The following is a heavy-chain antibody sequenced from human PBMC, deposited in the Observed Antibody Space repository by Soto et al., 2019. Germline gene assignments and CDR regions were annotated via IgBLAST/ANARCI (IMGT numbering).Heavy chain of an antibody. CDR1: GYTFSSYW. Sequence: PGESLKISCKASGYTFSSYWIGWVRQMPGKGLEWMGIIYPPDSDTRYSPSFQGQVTISVDKSMTTAYLQWSSLKASDTAMYYCASHVSGNWFDPWGQGTLVTVS. CDR2: IYPPDSDT. V-gene: IGHV5-51*01. J-gene: IGHJ5*02. CDR3: ASHVSGNWFDP. D-gene: IGHD1-26*01.